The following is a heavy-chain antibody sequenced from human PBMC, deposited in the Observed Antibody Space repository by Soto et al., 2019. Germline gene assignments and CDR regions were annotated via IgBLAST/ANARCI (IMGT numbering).Heavy chain of an antibody. V-gene: IGHV3-23*01. CDR2: ISGSGGST. J-gene: IGHJ1*01. D-gene: IGHD6-19*01. Sequence: GGSLRLSCAASGFTFSSYAMSWVRQAPGKGLEWVSAISGSGGSTYYADSVKGRFTISRDNSKNTLYLQMNSLRAEDTAVYYCAKYVSGWYLREYFQHWGQGTLVTVSS. CDR3: AKYVSGWYLREYFQH. CDR1: GFTFSSYA.